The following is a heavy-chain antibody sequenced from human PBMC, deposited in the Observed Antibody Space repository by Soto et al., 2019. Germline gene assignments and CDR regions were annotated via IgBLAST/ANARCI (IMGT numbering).Heavy chain of an antibody. V-gene: IGHV1-69*06. D-gene: IGHD1-7*01. Sequence: RASVKVSCKASGGTFSNYVVNWVRQAPGQGLEWMGRIIPISGAANYAQKFQGRVTITADKSTSTSYMELSSLRSEDKAVYYCARDMTRTVVPYFDFWGQGTLVTVSS. CDR1: GGTFSNYV. CDR2: IIPISGAA. J-gene: IGHJ4*02. CDR3: ARDMTRTVVPYFDF.